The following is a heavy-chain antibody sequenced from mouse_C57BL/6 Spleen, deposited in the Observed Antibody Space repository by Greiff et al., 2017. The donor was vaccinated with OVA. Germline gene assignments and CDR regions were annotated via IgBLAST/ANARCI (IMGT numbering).Heavy chain of an antibody. Sequence: VKLMESGAELARPGASVKLSCKASGYTFTSYGISWVKQRTGQGLEWIGEIYPRSGNTYYNEKFKGKATLTADKSSSTAYMELRSLTSEDSAVYFCAKREVDDYDEGFAYWGQGTLVTVSA. V-gene: IGHV1-81*01. J-gene: IGHJ3*01. CDR3: AKREVDDYDEGFAY. CDR2: IYPRSGNT. D-gene: IGHD2-4*01. CDR1: GYTFTSYG.